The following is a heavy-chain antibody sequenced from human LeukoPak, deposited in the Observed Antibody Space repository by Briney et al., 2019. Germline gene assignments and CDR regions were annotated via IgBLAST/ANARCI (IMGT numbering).Heavy chain of an antibody. J-gene: IGHJ4*02. CDR2: ISYDGSNK. V-gene: IGHV3-30-3*01. CDR3: AREPYYYDSSGYYLY. CDR1: GFTFSSYA. D-gene: IGHD3-22*01. Sequence: GGSLRLSCAASGFTFSSYAMHWVRQAPGKGLEWVAVISYDGSNKYYADSVKGRFTISRDNSKNTLYLQTNSLRAEDTAVYYCAREPYYYDSSGYYLYWGQGTLVTVSS.